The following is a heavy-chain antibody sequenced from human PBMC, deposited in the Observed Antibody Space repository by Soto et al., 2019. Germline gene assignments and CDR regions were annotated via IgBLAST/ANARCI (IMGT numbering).Heavy chain of an antibody. Sequence: PSETLSLTCSVSGDAISNYYWTWIRQPPGKGLEWIGFIYHTGSTYYSKSLRSRLTMSVYTSKSQFSLRLRSLTAADTGVYYSARATGTLRSRNIDYWGQGSVVSGSS. CDR3: ARATGTLRSRNIDY. CDR1: GDAISNYY. CDR2: IYHTGST. D-gene: IGHD1-1*01. J-gene: IGHJ4*02. V-gene: IGHV4-59*06.